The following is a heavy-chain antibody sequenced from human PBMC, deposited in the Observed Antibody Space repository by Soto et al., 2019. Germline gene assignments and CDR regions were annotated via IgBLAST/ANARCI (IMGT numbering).Heavy chain of an antibody. D-gene: IGHD2-8*01. CDR2: TYYRAKWYN. CDR1: GDSVSSNNAA. Sequence: QVPLQQSGPGLVKRSQTLSLTCAISGDSVSSNNAAWSWVRQSPSRGLEWVGRTYYRAKWYNDYALSVNTRTTTHPDTSKPQFSPPLPSVTPQATAVYYCARSARRWCFAYWGQGSLVTVSS. V-gene: IGHV6-1*01. CDR3: ARSARRWCFAY. J-gene: IGHJ4*02.